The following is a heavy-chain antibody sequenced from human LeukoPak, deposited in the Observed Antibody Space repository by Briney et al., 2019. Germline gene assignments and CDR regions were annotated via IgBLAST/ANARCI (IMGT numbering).Heavy chain of an antibody. CDR1: GYSFTSYW. CDR2: IDPSDSYT. D-gene: IGHD6-13*01. V-gene: IGHV5-10-1*01. CDR3: ARHSGPLEALVI. J-gene: IGHJ3*02. Sequence: GESLKISCKGSGYSFTSYWISWVRQMPGRGLEWMGRIDPSDSYTYYSPSFQGHVTISADKSINTAHLQWSSLKASDTAMYYCARHSGPLEALVIWGQGTMVTDSS.